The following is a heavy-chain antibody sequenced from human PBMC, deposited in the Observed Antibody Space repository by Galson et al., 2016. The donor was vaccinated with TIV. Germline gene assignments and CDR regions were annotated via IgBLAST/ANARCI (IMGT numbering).Heavy chain of an antibody. V-gene: IGHV4-39*07. Sequence: SETLSLTCTVSGGSISSSSYYWGWIRQPPGKGLEWIGNIYYSGSTYYNPSLKSRVTISVDTSKNQFSLKLSSVTAADTAVYYCARSGYGDFLSLRYFDYLGQGTLVTVSS. CDR1: GGSISSSSYY. J-gene: IGHJ4*02. D-gene: IGHD4-17*01. CDR3: ARSGYGDFLSLRYFDY. CDR2: IYYSGST.